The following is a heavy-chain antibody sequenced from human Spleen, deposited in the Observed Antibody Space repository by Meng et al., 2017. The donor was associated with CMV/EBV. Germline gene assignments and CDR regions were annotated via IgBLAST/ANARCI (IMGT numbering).Heavy chain of an antibody. J-gene: IGHJ5*02. Sequence: GGSLRLSCTASKFTLNTYSMNWVRQAPGKGLEWVSSISGSSSYIYYADSVKGRFTISRDNVKNSLYLQMNRLRAEDTAVYYCSRDLRSLTSIAVGFDPWGQGTLVTVSS. V-gene: IGHV3-21*01. CDR1: KFTLNTYS. CDR3: SRDLRSLTSIAVGFDP. CDR2: ISGSSSYI. D-gene: IGHD6-19*01.